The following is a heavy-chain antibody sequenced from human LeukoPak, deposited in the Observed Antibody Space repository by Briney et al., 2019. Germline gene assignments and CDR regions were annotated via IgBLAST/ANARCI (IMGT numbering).Heavy chain of an antibody. D-gene: IGHD5-12*01. Sequence: GGSLRLSCVASGFTFSSYPMYWVRQAPGKGLEYISAISYNGGSTSYANSVKGRFTISRDNSKNTLYLQMGSLRPEDMAIYYCVRRARSRFSGYYYFDCWGQGTQVTVSS. CDR3: VRRARSRFSGYYYFDC. CDR1: GFTFSSYP. V-gene: IGHV3-64*01. J-gene: IGHJ4*02. CDR2: ISYNGGST.